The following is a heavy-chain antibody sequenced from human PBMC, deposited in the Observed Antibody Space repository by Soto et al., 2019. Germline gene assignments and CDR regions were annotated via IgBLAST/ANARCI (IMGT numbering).Heavy chain of an antibody. CDR1: GFTFSDHY. CDR3: ARETYCGGDCYPGGMDV. D-gene: IGHD2-21*02. Sequence: GGSLRLSCAASGFTFSDHYMDWVRQAPGKGLEWVGRTRNKANSYTTEYAASVKGRFTISRDDSKNSLYLQMNSLKTEDTAVYYCARETYCGGDCYPGGMDVWGQGTTVTVSS. V-gene: IGHV3-72*01. J-gene: IGHJ6*02. CDR2: TRNKANSYTT.